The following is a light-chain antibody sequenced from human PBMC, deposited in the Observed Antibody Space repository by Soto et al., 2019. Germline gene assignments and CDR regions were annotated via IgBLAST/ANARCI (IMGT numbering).Light chain of an antibody. J-gene: IGKJ4*01. Sequence: DIQMTQSPSTLSASVGDRVTITCRAGQDLTGYLAWYQQEPGKAPKLLISATSTLQSGVPSRFSGSGSGTEMTLTISSLQPEDFATYYCQQFKSYPLTVGGGTKVDIK. CDR1: QDLTGY. CDR2: ATS. V-gene: IGKV1-9*01. CDR3: QQFKSYPLT.